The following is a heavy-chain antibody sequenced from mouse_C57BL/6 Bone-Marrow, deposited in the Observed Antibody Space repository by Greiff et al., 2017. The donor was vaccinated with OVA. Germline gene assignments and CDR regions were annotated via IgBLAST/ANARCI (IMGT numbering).Heavy chain of an antibody. CDR2: INPSSGYT. J-gene: IGHJ3*01. CDR1: GYTFTSYT. CDR3: ARRVRYPFAY. V-gene: IGHV1-4*01. Sequence: QVQLQQSGAELARPGASVKMSCKASGYTFTSYTMHWVKQRPGQGLEWIGYINPSSGYTKYNQKFKDKATLTADKSSSTAYMQLSNLTSEDSAVYDCARRVRYPFAYWGQGTLVTVSA. D-gene: IGHD1-1*01.